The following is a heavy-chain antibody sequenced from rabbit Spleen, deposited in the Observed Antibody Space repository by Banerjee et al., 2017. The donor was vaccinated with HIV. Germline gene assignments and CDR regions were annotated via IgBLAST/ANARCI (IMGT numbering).Heavy chain of an antibody. CDR3: VREAGYGGYGDANL. V-gene: IGHV1S7*01. Sequence: QELVESGGGLFQPWGSLTLSCKASRFDFSTYSMSWYRQAPGKGLEWIGYIVPIFGVTYYANWVNGRFTISSHNAQNTLYLQVNSLTAADTATYFCVREAGYGGYGDANLWGPGTLVTVS. CDR1: RFDFSTYS. D-gene: IGHD6-1*01. J-gene: IGHJ4*01. CDR2: IVPIFGVT.